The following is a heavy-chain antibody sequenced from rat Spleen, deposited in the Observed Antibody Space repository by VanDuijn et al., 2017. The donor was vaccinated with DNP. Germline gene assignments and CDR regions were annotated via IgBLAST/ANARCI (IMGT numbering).Heavy chain of an antibody. V-gene: IGHV5-22*01. D-gene: IGHD1-4*01. CDR2: ISYDGGST. Sequence: EVQLVESGGGLVQPGRSLKLSCAVSGFSFSDYYMAWVRQAPTKGLEWVASISYDGGSTYYPDSVKGRFTISRDNAKSTLYLQMNSLRSEDTATYYCARLLPPFAFWGQGTLVTVSS. J-gene: IGHJ3*01. CDR1: GFSFSDYY. CDR3: ARLLPPFAF.